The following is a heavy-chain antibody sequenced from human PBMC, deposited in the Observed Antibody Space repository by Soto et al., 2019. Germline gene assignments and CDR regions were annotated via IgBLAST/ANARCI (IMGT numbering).Heavy chain of an antibody. Sequence: SLKSSYKCCEERYCRSRIARVRQKKDKCLEWMGIIYPCDSDTRYSPSFQGQVTISADKSISTAYLQWRSLKASDTAIYYCARRSSSSWYAYVVGFDPWRQGSLVTVTS. CDR3: ARRSSSSWYAYVVGFDP. CDR2: IYPCDSDT. CDR1: EERYCRSR. V-gene: IGHV5-51*01. D-gene: IGHD6-13*01. J-gene: IGHJ5*02.